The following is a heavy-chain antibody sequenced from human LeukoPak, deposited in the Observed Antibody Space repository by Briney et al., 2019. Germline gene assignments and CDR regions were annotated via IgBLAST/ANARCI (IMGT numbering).Heavy chain of an antibody. CDR2: ISSSGRFT. Sequence: GGSLRLSCAVSGFTFSNNAMTWVRQAPGKGLEWVSSISSSGRFTYFADSAEGRFTISRDNFKNTLYLQMNSLTVEDTAVYYCARRRRDNAPTIDYWGQGTLATVSS. V-gene: IGHV3-23*01. J-gene: IGHJ4*02. CDR3: ARRRRDNAPTIDY. CDR1: GFTFSNNA. D-gene: IGHD5-24*01.